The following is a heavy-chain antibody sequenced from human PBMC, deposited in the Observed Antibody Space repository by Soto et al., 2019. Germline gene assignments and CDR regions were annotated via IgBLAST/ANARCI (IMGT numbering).Heavy chain of an antibody. CDR2: TRNKANSYTT. CDR3: ARELLWFGEFVSYYFDY. D-gene: IGHD3-10*01. V-gene: IGHV3-72*01. J-gene: IGHJ4*02. CDR1: GFTFSDHY. Sequence: PGGSLRLSCAASGFTFSDHYMDWVRQAPGKGLEWVGRTRNKANSYTTEYAASVKGRFTISRDDSKNSLYLQMNSLKTEDTAVYYCARELLWFGEFVSYYFDYWGQGTLVTVSS.